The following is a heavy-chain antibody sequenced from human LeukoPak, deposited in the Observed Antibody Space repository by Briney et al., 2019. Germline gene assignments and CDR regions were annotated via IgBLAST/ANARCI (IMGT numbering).Heavy chain of an antibody. CDR3: AREPLGAPHYANLDY. D-gene: IGHD1-26*01. CDR1: GFTFSSYS. J-gene: IGHJ4*02. CDR2: ISSSSSYI. V-gene: IGHV3-21*01. Sequence: GGSLRLSCAASGFTFSSYSMNWVRQAPGKLLEWVSSISSSSSYIYYADSVKGRFTISRDNAKNSLSLQMTSLTAEDTAVYYCAREPLGAPHYANLDYWGQGTLVTVSS.